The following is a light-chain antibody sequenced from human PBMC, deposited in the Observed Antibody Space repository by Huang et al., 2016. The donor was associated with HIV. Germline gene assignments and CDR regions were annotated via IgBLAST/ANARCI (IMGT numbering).Light chain of an antibody. V-gene: IGKV1-39*01. J-gene: IGKJ4*01. CDR2: VAS. CDR3: QQSYSALGLT. Sequence: DIQMTQSPSSLSASVGDRVTIACRASQSIGTYLNWYQQKRGKAPRLLIHVASSLQSGVTSRFSGSGSGTEFTLTISSLQPEDFATYYCQQSYSALGLTFGGGTKVEIK. CDR1: QSIGTY.